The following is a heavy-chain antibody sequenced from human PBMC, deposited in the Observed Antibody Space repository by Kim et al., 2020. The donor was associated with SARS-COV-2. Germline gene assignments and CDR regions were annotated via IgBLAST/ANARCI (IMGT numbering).Heavy chain of an antibody. D-gene: IGHD3-10*01. V-gene: IGHV3-30*07. Sequence: ADSVKSLFTISRDNSKNELYLQMNSLRAEDTAMYFCARARRGLLLTRAFDFWGQGTLVTVSS. CDR3: ARARRGLLLTRAFDF. J-gene: IGHJ3*01.